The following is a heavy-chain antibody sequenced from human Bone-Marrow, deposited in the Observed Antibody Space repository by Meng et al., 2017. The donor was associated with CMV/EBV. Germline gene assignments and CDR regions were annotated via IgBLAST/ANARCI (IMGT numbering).Heavy chain of an antibody. CDR1: GFTFDDYG. CDR2: ISSTGSFI. Sequence: GESLKISCAASGFTFDDYGMSWVRQAPGKGLEWVSSISSTGSFIKYADSVEGRFTISRDNAKTSVYLQINSLRAEDTAVYYCAGVAYDYGDRHFAYWGQGALVTVSS. D-gene: IGHD4-17*01. J-gene: IGHJ4*02. CDR3: AGVAYDYGDRHFAY. V-gene: IGHV3-21*01.